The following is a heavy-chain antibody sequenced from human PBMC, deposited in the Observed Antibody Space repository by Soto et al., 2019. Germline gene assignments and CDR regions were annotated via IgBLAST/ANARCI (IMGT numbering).Heavy chain of an antibody. CDR2: ISYDGCNK. CDR1: GFTFSSYA. J-gene: IGHJ6*02. D-gene: IGHD3-3*01. V-gene: IGHV3-30-3*01. Sequence: ESGGGVVQPGRSLRLSCAASGFTFSSYAMHWVRQAPGKGLEWVAVISYDGCNKYYADSVKGRFTISRDNSKNTLYLQMNSLRAEDTAVYYCARRRRITIFGVSGYYYYGMDVWGQGTTVTVSS. CDR3: ARRRRITIFGVSGYYYYGMDV.